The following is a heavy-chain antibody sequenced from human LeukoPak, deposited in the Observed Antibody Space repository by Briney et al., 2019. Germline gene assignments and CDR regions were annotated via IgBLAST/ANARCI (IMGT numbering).Heavy chain of an antibody. CDR2: ISDSGGRT. CDR1: GFTFSSYA. D-gene: IGHD2-2*01. V-gene: IGHV3-23*01. CDR3: ARLPAYCSSTSCYYDY. Sequence: PGGSLRLSCAASGFTFSSYAMSWVRQAPGKGLEWVSAISDSGGRTYYADSVKGRFTISRDNSKNTLYLQVNSLRAEDTAVYYCARLPAYCSSTSCYYDYWGQGTLVTVSS. J-gene: IGHJ4*02.